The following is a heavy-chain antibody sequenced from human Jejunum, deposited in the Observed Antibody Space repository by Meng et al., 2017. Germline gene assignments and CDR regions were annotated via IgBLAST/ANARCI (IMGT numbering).Heavy chain of an antibody. D-gene: IGHD2-21*01. CDR3: AKGDHMWSPEY. CDR2: INGNSRSI. Sequence: SLKISCAASGFIFGECVMHWVRQAPGKGLEWVSTINGNSRSIGYADSVKGRFTISRDNAKNSLYLHMNSLRAEDTALYYCAKGDHMWSPEYWGQGTLVTVSS. J-gene: IGHJ4*02. CDR1: GFIFGECV. V-gene: IGHV3-9*01.